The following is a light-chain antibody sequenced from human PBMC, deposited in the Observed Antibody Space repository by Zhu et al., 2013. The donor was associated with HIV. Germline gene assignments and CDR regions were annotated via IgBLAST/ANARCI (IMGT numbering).Light chain of an antibody. CDR1: QTVSRNY. CDR2: EVS. CDR3: HQSGDSPRT. J-gene: IGKJ1*01. Sequence: ENVLTQSPGTLSLSPGERATLSCRTSQTVSRNYLAWYQQRPGQAPRLLIYEVSTRATGIPDRFSGSGSGTDFTLTINGLEPEDFAVYYCHQSGDSPRTFGQGTKVEIK. V-gene: IGKV3-20*01.